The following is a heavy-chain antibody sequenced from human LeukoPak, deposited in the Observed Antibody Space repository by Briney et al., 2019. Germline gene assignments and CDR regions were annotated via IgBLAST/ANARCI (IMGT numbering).Heavy chain of an antibody. D-gene: IGHD6-13*01. CDR1: GGSISGGSYY. V-gene: IGHV4-61*02. CDR2: IYTSGST. CDR3: ARDHALIAAALDAFDI. Sequence: SETLSLTCTVSGGSISGGSYYWSWIRQPAGKGLEWIGRIYTSGSTNYNPSLKSRVTISVDTSKNQFSLKLSSVTAADTAVYYCARDHALIAAALDAFDIWGQGTMVTVSS. J-gene: IGHJ3*02.